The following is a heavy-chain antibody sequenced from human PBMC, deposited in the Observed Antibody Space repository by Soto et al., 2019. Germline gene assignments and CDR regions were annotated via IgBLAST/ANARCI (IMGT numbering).Heavy chain of an antibody. J-gene: IGHJ6*02. D-gene: IGHD2-2*02. CDR2: ISSSSSTI. CDR3: ARANGYCSSTSGYTDYYYYYGMDV. CDR1: GFTFSSYS. Sequence: EVQLVESGGGLVQPGGSLRLSCAASGFTFSSYSMNWVRQAPGKGLEWVSYISSSSSTIYYADSVKGRFTISRDNAKNSLYLQMNSLRDEDTAVYYCARANGYCSSTSGYTDYYYYYGMDVWGQGTTVTVSS. V-gene: IGHV3-48*02.